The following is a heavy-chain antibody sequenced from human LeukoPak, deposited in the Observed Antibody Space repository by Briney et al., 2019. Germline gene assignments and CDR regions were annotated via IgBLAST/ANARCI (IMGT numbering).Heavy chain of an antibody. CDR3: ARDHVVVVVAATENWFDP. J-gene: IGHJ5*02. Sequence: SETLSLTCTVSGGSISSYYWSWIRQPAGKGLEWIGRIYTSGSTNYNPSLKSRVTMSVDTSKNQFSLKLSSVTAADTAVYYCARDHVVVVVAATENWFDPWGQGTPVTVSS. CDR1: GGSISSYY. CDR2: IYTSGST. V-gene: IGHV4-4*07. D-gene: IGHD2-15*01.